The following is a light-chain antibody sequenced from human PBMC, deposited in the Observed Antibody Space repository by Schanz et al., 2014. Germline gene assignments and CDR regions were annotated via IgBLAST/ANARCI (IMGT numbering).Light chain of an antibody. Sequence: QSALTQPASVSGSPGQSITISCTGTSSDVGGYKYVSWYQQHPGKAPKLMIYDVSDRPSGVSNRFSASKSGNTASLTISDLQAEDEADYYCSSFTTSSAPGVFGGGTKLTVL. CDR2: DVS. J-gene: IGLJ3*02. CDR3: SSFTTSSAPGV. V-gene: IGLV2-14*03. CDR1: SSDVGGYKY.